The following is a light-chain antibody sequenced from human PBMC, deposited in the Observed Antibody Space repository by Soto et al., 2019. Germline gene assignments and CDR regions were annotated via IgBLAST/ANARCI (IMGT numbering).Light chain of an antibody. Sequence: DIQMTQSPSSLSASVGDSVTISCRASQSISNYLAWYQQKPGKVPKLLIYAASTLQSGVPSRFSGSGSGTDFTLTISSLQPEDVATYYCQKYNSAPRTFGQGTKVDIK. CDR3: QKYNSAPRT. CDR2: AAS. CDR1: QSISNY. J-gene: IGKJ1*01. V-gene: IGKV1-27*01.